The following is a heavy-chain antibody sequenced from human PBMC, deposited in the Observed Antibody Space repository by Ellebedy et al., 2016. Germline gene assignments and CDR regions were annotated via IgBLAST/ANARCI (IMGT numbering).Heavy chain of an antibody. CDR2: MSNNGSTT. D-gene: IGHD3-3*02. J-gene: IGHJ4*01. Sequence: GGSLRLSCAASGFTFSNYWMHWVRQGPGKGLVWVSRMSNNGSTTTYADSVKGRFTISRDNAKNTLYRQMNSLRAEDTAGYYCAREAFGRGQWYLDYWGHGTLVTVSS. CDR3: AREAFGRGQWYLDY. CDR1: GFTFSNYW. V-gene: IGHV3-74*01.